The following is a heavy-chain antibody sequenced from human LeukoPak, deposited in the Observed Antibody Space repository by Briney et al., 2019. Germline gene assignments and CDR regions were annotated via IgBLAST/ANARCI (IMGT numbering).Heavy chain of an antibody. CDR3: ARLYDSSGLLDFDY. Sequence: ASVKVSCKASGYTFTSYDISWVRQAPGQGLEWMGWISAYNGNTNYAQKLQGRVTMTTDTSTSTAYMELRSLRSDDTAVYYCARLYDSSGLLDFDYWGQGTLVTVSS. CDR2: ISAYNGNT. CDR1: GYTFTSYD. D-gene: IGHD3-22*01. V-gene: IGHV1-18*01. J-gene: IGHJ4*02.